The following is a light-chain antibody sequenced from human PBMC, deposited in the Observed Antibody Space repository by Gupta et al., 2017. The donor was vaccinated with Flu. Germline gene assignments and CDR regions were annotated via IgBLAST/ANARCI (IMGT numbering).Light chain of an antibody. CDR3: QQYYSTLRT. V-gene: IGKV4-1*01. CDR2: WAS. Sequence: SLGARDTINCKSSQSVLYSSNNKNYLAWYQQKPGQPPKMLIYWASTRESGVPDRFSGSGSGTDFTLTISSLQAEDVAVYYCQQYYSTLRTFGQGTKLEIK. J-gene: IGKJ2*01. CDR1: QSVLYSSNNKNY.